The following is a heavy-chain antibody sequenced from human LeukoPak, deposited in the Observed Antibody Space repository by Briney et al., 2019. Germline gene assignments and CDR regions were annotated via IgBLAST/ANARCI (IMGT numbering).Heavy chain of an antibody. Sequence: LVSVIYSGGSTYYADSVKGRFTISRDNSKNTLYLQMNSLRAEDTAVYYCARDVDTAMAQDYWGQGTLVTVSS. V-gene: IGHV3-66*01. D-gene: IGHD5-18*01. CDR3: ARDVDTAMAQDY. J-gene: IGHJ4*02. CDR2: IYSGGST.